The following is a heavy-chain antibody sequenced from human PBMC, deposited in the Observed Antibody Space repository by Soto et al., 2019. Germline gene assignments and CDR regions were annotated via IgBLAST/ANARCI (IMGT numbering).Heavy chain of an antibody. CDR3: ASVRGGYYYAMDV. Sequence: QVQLQESGPGLVKPSGTLSLTCAVSGGSISSSNWWSWVRQPPGKGLEWIGEIYHSGSTNYNPSLKSLVTISVDKSKNQCSLKLSSVTAADTAVYYCASVRGGYYYAMDVWGQGTTVTVSS. CDR1: GGSISSSNW. J-gene: IGHJ6*02. D-gene: IGHD3-10*02. CDR2: IYHSGST. V-gene: IGHV4-4*02.